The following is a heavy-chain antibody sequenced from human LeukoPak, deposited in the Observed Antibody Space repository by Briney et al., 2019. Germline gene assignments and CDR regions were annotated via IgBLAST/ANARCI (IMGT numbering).Heavy chain of an antibody. Sequence: GESLKISCKGSAYSFTNYWISWVRQMRGKGLEWMGRIDPGDSQTNYSPSFQGHFTISADKSISTAYLQWSSLKASDTAMYYCARHSSVLNSFDPWGQGTLVTVSS. J-gene: IGHJ5*02. V-gene: IGHV5-10-1*01. CDR2: IDPGDSQT. CDR3: ARHSSVLNSFDP. D-gene: IGHD3-22*01. CDR1: AYSFTNYW.